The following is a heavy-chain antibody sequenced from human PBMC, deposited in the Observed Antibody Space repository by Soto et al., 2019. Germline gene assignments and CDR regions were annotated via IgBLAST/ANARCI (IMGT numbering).Heavy chain of an antibody. CDR1: GDTLNNYA. D-gene: IGHD5-12*01. CDR2: ILPIFKTP. J-gene: IGHJ4*02. V-gene: IGHV1-69*01. Sequence: QVQLVQSGAEVKKPGSSVKVSCKASGDTLNNYAINWVRQAPGQGLEWMGGILPIFKTPTYAQKFQGRVTIAADESTSTAYMEVSSLRSDDTAVYCCATLASGGYFFQYWGQGTLVTVSS. CDR3: ATLASGGYFFQY.